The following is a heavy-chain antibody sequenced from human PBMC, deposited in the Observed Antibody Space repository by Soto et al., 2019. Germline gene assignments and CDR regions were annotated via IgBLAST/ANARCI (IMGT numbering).Heavy chain of an antibody. CDR2: IYPGDSDP. D-gene: IGHD5-12*01. CDR3: VLHNSGRDIGY. J-gene: IGHJ4*02. CDR1: GYNFSRYW. Sequence: PGESLKISCQGSGYNFSRYWIGWVRQMPGKGLEWMGIIYPGDSDPRYSPSFQGQVTISADKSISTAYLQWTSLKASDTATYYCVLHNSGRDIGYWGQGTLVTVS. V-gene: IGHV5-51*03.